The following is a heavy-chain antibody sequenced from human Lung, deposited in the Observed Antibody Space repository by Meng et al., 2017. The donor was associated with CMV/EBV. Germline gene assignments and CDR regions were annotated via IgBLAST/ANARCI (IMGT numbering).Heavy chain of an antibody. Sequence: ESXKISXAASGFTFSGSTMHWVRQAPGKGLEWVGRIRSKANSYATAYAASVKGRFTISRDDSKNTEYLQMNSLKTEDTAVYYCTRRGPAAMGGMDVWGPGXTVTVSS. D-gene: IGHD2-2*01. CDR2: IRSKANSYAT. CDR3: TRRGPAAMGGMDV. CDR1: GFTFSGST. V-gene: IGHV3-73*01. J-gene: IGHJ6*02.